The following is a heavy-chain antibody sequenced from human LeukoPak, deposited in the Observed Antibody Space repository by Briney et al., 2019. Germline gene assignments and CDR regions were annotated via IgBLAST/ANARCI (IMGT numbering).Heavy chain of an antibody. J-gene: IGHJ4*02. D-gene: IGHD3-16*01. Sequence: ASVKVSCTASGYTFTGYYMHWVRQAPGQGLEWMGWINPNSGGTNYAQKLQGRVTMTRDTSISTAYMELSRLRSDDTAVYYCASWGSDPTPYYFDSWGQGTLVTVSS. CDR1: GYTFTGYY. CDR2: INPNSGGT. CDR3: ASWGSDPTPYYFDS. V-gene: IGHV1-2*02.